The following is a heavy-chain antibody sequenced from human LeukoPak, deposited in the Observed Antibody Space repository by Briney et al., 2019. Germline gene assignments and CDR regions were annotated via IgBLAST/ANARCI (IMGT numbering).Heavy chain of an antibody. Sequence: GGSLRLSCAASGFTFSRYVMHWVRQTPGKGLDWVAGVSTNGNSKYYIDSVKGRFTISRDNSKSTLDLQMNSLTTEDTAVYYCAREGYTSGRAPVFDFWGQGTMVTVSS. CDR3: AREGYTSGRAPVFDF. CDR1: GFTFSRYV. D-gene: IGHD6-19*01. V-gene: IGHV3-30*03. CDR2: VSTNGNSK. J-gene: IGHJ3*01.